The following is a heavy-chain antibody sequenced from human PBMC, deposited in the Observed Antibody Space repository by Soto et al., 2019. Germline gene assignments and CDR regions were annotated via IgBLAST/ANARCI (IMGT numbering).Heavy chain of an antibody. CDR1: GFTFNAHA. CDR3: AKDSLPLYCSTKNCYTGYWGQGTLVTVSSGKFCLRAEDTAVYYCARVIAARSYYYYYMDV. J-gene: IGHJ6*03. Sequence: GGSLRLSCAASGFTFNAHAMSWVRQTPGKGLEWVSSISGSGVTTNYADSVKGRFIISRDNSKNTLYLQMNSLRAEDTAIYYCAKDSLPLYCSTKNCYTGYWGQGTLVTVSSGKFCLRAEDTAVYYCARVIAARSYYYYYMDVWGKGTTVTVSS. D-gene: IGHD2-2*02. CDR2: ISGSGVTT. V-gene: IGHV3-23*01.